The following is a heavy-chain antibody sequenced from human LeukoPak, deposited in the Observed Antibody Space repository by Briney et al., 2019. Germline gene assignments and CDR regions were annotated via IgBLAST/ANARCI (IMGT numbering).Heavy chain of an antibody. CDR3: ARDHVIKQAPPGY. V-gene: IGHV3-33*01. D-gene: IGHD3-10*01. Sequence: GGSQRLSCAASGFTFTNYGMHWVRQAPGKGLEWVAVVWFDAANKYYADSVKGRFTISRDNSKNTVYLQMNSLRAEDTAIYYCARDHVIKQAPPGYWGQGTLVTVSS. J-gene: IGHJ4*02. CDR1: GFTFTNYG. CDR2: VWFDAANK.